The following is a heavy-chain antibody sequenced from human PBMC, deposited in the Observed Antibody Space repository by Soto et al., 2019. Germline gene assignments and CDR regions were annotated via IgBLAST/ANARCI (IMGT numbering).Heavy chain of an antibody. V-gene: IGHV4-34*01. CDR3: ARVHVPAATKRDYYYYYYMDV. CDR1: GGSFSGYY. D-gene: IGHD2-2*01. Sequence: QVQLQQWGAGLLKPSETLSLTCAVYGGSFSGYYWSWIRQPPGKGLEWIGEINHSGSTNYNPSLKSRVTISVDKSKNQFSLKLSSVTAADTAVYYCARVHVPAATKRDYYYYYYMDVWGKGTTVTVSS. J-gene: IGHJ6*03. CDR2: INHSGST.